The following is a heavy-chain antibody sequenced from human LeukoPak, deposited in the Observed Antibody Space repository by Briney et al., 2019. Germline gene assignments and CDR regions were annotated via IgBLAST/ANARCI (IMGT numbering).Heavy chain of an antibody. CDR3: ARHSHLSSGWYGLEVFDY. Sequence: PSETLSLTCTVSGGSISSGDYYWSWIRQPPGKGLEWIGYIYYSGSTNYNPSLKSRVTISVDTSKNQFSLKLSSVTAADTAVYYCARHSHLSSGWYGLEVFDYWGQGTLVTVSS. D-gene: IGHD6-19*01. CDR2: IYYSGST. V-gene: IGHV4-61*08. J-gene: IGHJ4*02. CDR1: GGSISSGDYY.